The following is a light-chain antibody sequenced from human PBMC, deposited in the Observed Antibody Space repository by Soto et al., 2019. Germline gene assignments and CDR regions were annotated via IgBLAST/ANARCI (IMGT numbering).Light chain of an antibody. CDR2: NAS. V-gene: IGKV3-11*01. J-gene: IGKJ2*01. CDR1: QSVSSS. Sequence: EIVLTQSPATLSLSPGERATLSCRASQSVSSSLVWYQQKPGQAPRLLMYNASNRATGIPARFSGSGSGTDFTLTISSLEPEDFAVYYCQQRRNWPYTFGQGTKLEIK. CDR3: QQRRNWPYT.